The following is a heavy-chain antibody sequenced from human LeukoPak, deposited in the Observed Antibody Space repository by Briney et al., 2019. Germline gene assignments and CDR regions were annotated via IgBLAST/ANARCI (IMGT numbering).Heavy chain of an antibody. J-gene: IGHJ3*02. CDR2: IGSSAI. CDR1: GFTFSSYS. CDR3: ARDLYNSGSYFSSGDAFDI. D-gene: IGHD3-10*01. Sequence: GGSLRLSCADSGFTFSSYSMNWVRQAPGKGLDWVSYIGSSAIYYADSVKGRFTISRDNAKNSLYLQMNSLRAEDTAVYYCARDLYNSGSYFSSGDAFDIWGQGTLVTVSS. V-gene: IGHV3-48*04.